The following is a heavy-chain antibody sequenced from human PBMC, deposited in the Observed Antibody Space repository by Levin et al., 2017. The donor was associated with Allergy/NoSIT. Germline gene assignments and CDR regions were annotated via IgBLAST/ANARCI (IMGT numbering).Heavy chain of an antibody. Sequence: GGSLRLSCAASGFTFSSYAMHWVRQAPGKGLEWVAVISYDGSNKYYADSVKGRFTISRDNSKNTLYLQMNSLRAEDTAVYYCARLGVLGYYDSSGYSSTPYYYYGMDVWGQGTTVTVSS. CDR2: ISYDGSNK. CDR1: GFTFSSYA. CDR3: ARLGVLGYYDSSGYSSTPYYYYGMDV. V-gene: IGHV3-30-3*01. J-gene: IGHJ6*02. D-gene: IGHD3-22*01.